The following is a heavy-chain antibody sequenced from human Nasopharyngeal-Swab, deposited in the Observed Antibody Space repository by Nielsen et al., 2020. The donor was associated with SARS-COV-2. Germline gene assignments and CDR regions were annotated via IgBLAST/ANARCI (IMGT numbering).Heavy chain of an antibody. CDR1: GFTFSSYS. CDR2: ISSSSSYI. V-gene: IGHV3-21*01. J-gene: IGHJ4*02. D-gene: IGHD3-22*01. CDR3: ASPRGYYDSSGAFDY. Sequence: GGSLRLSCAASGFTFSSYSMNWVRQAPGKGLEWVSSISSSSSYIYYADSVKGRFTISRDNAKNSLYLQMNRLRAEDTAVYYYASPRGYYDSSGAFDYWGQGTLVTVSS.